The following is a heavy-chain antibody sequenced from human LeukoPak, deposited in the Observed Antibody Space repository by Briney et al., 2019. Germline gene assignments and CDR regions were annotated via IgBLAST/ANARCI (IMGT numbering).Heavy chain of an antibody. Sequence: GGSLRLSCAASGFTFSSYAMSWVRQAPGKGLEWVSGISNSGGGTYYENSVKGRFTISRDNSKNTLYLQMNSLRAEDTAVYYCARDGDDTSGSFSPFDYWGQGSLVTVSS. CDR1: GFTFSSYA. CDR2: ISNSGGGT. CDR3: ARDGDDTSGSFSPFDY. J-gene: IGHJ4*02. D-gene: IGHD3-22*01. V-gene: IGHV3-23*01.